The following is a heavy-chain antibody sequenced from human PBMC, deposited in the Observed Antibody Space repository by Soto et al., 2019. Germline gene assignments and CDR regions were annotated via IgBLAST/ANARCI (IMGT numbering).Heavy chain of an antibody. CDR3: VKHQRTTYYYYMDV. Sequence: SETRCVTCIVSSGSINSNSSYWGWIRQSPGRGLERIGCMDHSGMTFKSPSLEKRDTISGDVSKSHFSLNLSSLTAADTAIYYCVKHQRTTYYYYMDVWAKGTTVTVTS. V-gene: IGHV4-39*02. J-gene: IGHJ6*04. D-gene: IGHD3-16*01. CDR2: MDHSGMT. CDR1: SGSINSNSSY.